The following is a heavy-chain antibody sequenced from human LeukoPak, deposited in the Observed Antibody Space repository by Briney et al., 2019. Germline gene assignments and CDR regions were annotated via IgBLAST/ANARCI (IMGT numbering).Heavy chain of an antibody. D-gene: IGHD2-15*01. J-gene: IGHJ4*02. V-gene: IGHV3-23*01. CDR2: ISGSGGST. CDR3: AKKVGYCSGGSCYTGYFDY. CDR1: GFTFSSYA. Sequence: PGGSLRLSCAASGFTFSSYAMSWVRQAPGKGLEWVSAISGSGGSTYYADSVKGRFTISRDNSKNTLYLQMNSLRAEDTAVYYCAKKVGYCSGGSCYTGYFDYWGQETLVTVSS.